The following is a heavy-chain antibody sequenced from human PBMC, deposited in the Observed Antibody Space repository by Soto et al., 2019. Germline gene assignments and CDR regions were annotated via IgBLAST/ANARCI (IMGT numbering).Heavy chain of an antibody. J-gene: IGHJ4*02. Sequence: SENLSLICTVSGGSISSGGFYWSWIRQHPGKGLEWIWYIYYSGSTYYNPSLKSRVTISVDTSKNQFSLKLSSVTAADTAVYYCASVSGNDVKARGFFAYRGQGTLVIGSA. CDR3: ASVSGNDVKARGFFAY. CDR2: IYYSGST. CDR1: GGSISSGGFY. D-gene: IGHD2-15*01. V-gene: IGHV4-31*03.